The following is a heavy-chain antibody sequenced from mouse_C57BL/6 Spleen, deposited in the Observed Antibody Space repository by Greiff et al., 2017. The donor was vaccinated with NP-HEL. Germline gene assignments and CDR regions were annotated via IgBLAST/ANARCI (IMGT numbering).Heavy chain of an antibody. Sequence: EVKLMESGPGLVKPSQSLSLTCSVTGYSITSGYYWNWIRQFPGNKLEWMGYISYDGSNNYNPSLKNRISITRDTSKNQFFLKLNSVTTEDTATYYCVRVDWDEAYWGQGTLVTVSA. V-gene: IGHV3-6*01. CDR3: VRVDWDEAY. J-gene: IGHJ3*01. CDR1: GYSITSGYY. CDR2: ISYDGSN. D-gene: IGHD4-1*01.